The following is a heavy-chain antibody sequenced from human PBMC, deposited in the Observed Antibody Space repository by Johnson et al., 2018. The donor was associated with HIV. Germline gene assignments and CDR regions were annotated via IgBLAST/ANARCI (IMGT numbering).Heavy chain of an antibody. CDR3: AKDDRELDAFDI. D-gene: IGHD1-26*01. V-gene: IGHV3-33*05. CDR2: ISYDGSNK. J-gene: IGHJ3*02. CDR1: GFTFRSYG. Sequence: QVQLVESGGGVVQPGRSLRLSCAASGFTFRSYGMHWVRQAPGKGLEWVAVISYDGSNKYYADSVKGRFTISRDNSKNTLYLQMNSLRAEDTAVYYCAKDDRELDAFDIWGQGTMVTVSS.